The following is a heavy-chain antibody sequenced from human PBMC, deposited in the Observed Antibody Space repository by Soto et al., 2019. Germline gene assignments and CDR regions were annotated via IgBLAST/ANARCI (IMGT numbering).Heavy chain of an antibody. CDR3: ARHLPHYYDSSGYLDY. D-gene: IGHD3-22*01. CDR1: GYSFTSYW. J-gene: IGHJ4*02. Sequence: GESLKISCKGAGYSFTSYWIGWVRQMPGKGLEWMGIIYPGDSDTRYSPSFQGQVTISADKSISTAYLQWSSLKASDTAMYYCARHLPHYYDSSGYLDYWGQGTLVTVSS. CDR2: IYPGDSDT. V-gene: IGHV5-51*01.